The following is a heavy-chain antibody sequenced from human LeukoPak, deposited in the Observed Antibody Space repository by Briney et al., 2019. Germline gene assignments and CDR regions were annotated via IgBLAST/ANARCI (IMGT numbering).Heavy chain of an antibody. D-gene: IGHD4-17*01. V-gene: IGHV4-59*01. CDR2: IYYSGST. Sequence: SETLSLTCTVSGGSIGTYYWSWIRQSPGKGLEWIGYIYYSGSTNYNPSLKSRVTISVDTSKNQFSLKLSSVTAADTAVYYCARTDGDKDYYYYGMDVWGQGTTVTVSS. CDR3: ARTDGDKDYYYYGMDV. J-gene: IGHJ6*02. CDR1: GGSIGTYY.